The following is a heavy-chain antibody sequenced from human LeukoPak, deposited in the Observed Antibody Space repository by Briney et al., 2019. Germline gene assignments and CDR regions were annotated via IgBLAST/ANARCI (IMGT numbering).Heavy chain of an antibody. CDR1: GFTFSSYW. CDR3: ARDNPYSSSFDY. D-gene: IGHD6-13*01. V-gene: IGHV3-7*01. Sequence: GGSLRLSCAASGFTFSSYWMSWVRQAPGKGLEWVAKIKLEGSEKYYVDSVKGRFTISRDNAKNSLYLEMNSLRAEDTAVYYCARDNPYSSSFDYWGQGTLVTVSS. CDR2: IKLEGSEK. J-gene: IGHJ4*02.